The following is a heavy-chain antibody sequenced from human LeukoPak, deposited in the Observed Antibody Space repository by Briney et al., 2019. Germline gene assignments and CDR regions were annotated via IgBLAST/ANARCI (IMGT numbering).Heavy chain of an antibody. CDR1: GGSISSYY. Sequence: PSETLSLTCTVSGGSISSYYWSWIRQPPGKGLEWIGYIYYSGSTNYNSSLKSRVTILVDMSKNQFSLKLSSVTAADTAVYYCAGFGGNSGTANYWGQGTLVTVSS. D-gene: IGHD4-23*01. CDR2: IYYSGST. CDR3: AGFGGNSGTANY. V-gene: IGHV4-59*01. J-gene: IGHJ4*02.